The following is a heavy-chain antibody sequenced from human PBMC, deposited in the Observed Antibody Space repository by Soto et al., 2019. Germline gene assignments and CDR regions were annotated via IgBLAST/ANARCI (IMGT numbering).Heavy chain of an antibody. V-gene: IGHV1-69*06. CDR1: GGTLSSYA. CDR2: IIPIFGTA. D-gene: IGHD3-22*01. J-gene: IGHJ3*02. Sequence: SVKLSCKASGGTLSSYAISWVRQAPGQGLEWMGGIIPIFGTANYAQKFQGRVTITADKSTSTAYMELSSLRSEDTAVYYCARDYYDSSGYSDAFDIWGQGTMVTVSS. CDR3: ARDYYDSSGYSDAFDI.